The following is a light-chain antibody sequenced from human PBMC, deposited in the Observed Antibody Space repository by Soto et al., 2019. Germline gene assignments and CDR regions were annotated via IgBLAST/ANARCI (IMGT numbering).Light chain of an antibody. CDR3: QQYGSSPPIT. CDR2: DAS. CDR1: QSVSSY. V-gene: IGKV3-20*01. Sequence: EIVFAHSPATLSFSPGERTTLSWKASQSVSSYLAWYQQKPGQAPRLLIYDASSRATGIPDRFSGSGSGTDFTLTISRLEPEDSAVYYCQQYGSSPPITFGQGTRLEIK. J-gene: IGKJ5*01.